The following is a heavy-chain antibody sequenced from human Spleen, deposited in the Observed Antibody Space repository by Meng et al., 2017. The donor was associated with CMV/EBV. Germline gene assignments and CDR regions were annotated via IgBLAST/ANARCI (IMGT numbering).Heavy chain of an antibody. J-gene: IGHJ6*02. Sequence: GVSLRLSCAASGFRFYPTHWVRQAPGKGLEWVSAISSSGTYIYYADSVKGRFTISRDNAKRSLSLQMHSLRAEGTAVYYNARDSTAHQKYCSSTTWYFRPDHDGGMGVWGQGTTVTVSS. V-gene: IGHV3-21*01. CDR3: ARDSTAHQKYCSSTTWYFRPDHDGGMGV. D-gene: IGHD2-2*01. CDR2: ISSSGTYI. CDR1: GFRFYP.